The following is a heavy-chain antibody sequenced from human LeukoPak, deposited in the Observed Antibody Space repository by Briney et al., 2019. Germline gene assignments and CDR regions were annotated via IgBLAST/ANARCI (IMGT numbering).Heavy chain of an antibody. V-gene: IGHV3-74*01. Sequence: GGSLRLSCTASGFSFSGHWMHWARQLPGKGLVWVSRISPTGSTTSYADSVKGRFTISRDNSKNTLYLQMNSLRAEDTAVYYCASAEYSSSSAGDYWGQGTLVTVSS. D-gene: IGHD6-6*01. CDR2: ISPTGSTT. J-gene: IGHJ4*02. CDR3: ASAEYSSSSAGDY. CDR1: GFSFSGHW.